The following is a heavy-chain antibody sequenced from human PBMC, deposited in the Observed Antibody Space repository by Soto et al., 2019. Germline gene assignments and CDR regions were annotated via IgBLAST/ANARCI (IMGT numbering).Heavy chain of an antibody. J-gene: IGHJ5*02. CDR1: GFTFQSFW. CDR2: INSDGSSI. Sequence: DVQLVESGGGLVQPGGSLRLSCAASGFTFQSFWVHWVRQVPGKGLVWVARINSDGSSITYADFVKGRFTISRDNSKDTLSRQMNSVRGEDTAVYYCASGSVGISESWGQGTLVTVSS. D-gene: IGHD3-10*01. V-gene: IGHV3-74*01. CDR3: ASGSVGISES.